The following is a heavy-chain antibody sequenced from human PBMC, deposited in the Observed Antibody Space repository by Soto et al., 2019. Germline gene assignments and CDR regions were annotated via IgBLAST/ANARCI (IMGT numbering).Heavy chain of an antibody. D-gene: IGHD4-17*01. V-gene: IGHV1-18*01. CDR3: ARGSYGDYVWWFDP. CDR2: ISAYNGNT. Sequence: ASGKVSCKASGYTFTSYGIIWVRQAPGQGLEWMGWISAYNGNTNYAQKLQGRVTMTTDTSASTAYMELRSLRSDDTAVYYCARGSYGDYVWWFDPWGQGTLVTVSS. J-gene: IGHJ5*02. CDR1: GYTFTSYG.